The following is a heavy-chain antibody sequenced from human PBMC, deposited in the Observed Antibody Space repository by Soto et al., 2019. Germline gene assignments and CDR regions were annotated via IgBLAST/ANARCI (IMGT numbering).Heavy chain of an antibody. CDR3: ARDRAVARGVISHYYYYGMDV. CDR1: GYTFTSYA. CDR2: INAGNGNT. Sequence: GASVKVSCKASGYTFTSYAMHWVRQAPGQRLEWMGWINAGNGNTKYSQKFQGRVTITRDTSASTAYMELSSLRSEDTAVYYCARDRAVARGVISHYYYYGMDVWGQGTTVTVSS. V-gene: IGHV1-3*01. J-gene: IGHJ6*02. D-gene: IGHD3-10*01.